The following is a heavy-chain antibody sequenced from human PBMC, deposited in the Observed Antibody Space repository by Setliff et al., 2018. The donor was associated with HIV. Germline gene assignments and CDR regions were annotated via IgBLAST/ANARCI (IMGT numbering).Heavy chain of an antibody. CDR2: IRNDGSDK. Sequence: PGGSLRLSCAASGFTFSSYVMHWVRQAPGKGLEWVAYIRNDGSDKYAAVSLRGRFTISRDNSKNTLFLQMNSLRLEDTAVYYCAREGGSPRYFDYWGQGTLVTVSS. J-gene: IGHJ4*02. V-gene: IGHV3-30*02. CDR3: AREGGSPRYFDY. CDR1: GFTFSSYV. D-gene: IGHD3-10*01.